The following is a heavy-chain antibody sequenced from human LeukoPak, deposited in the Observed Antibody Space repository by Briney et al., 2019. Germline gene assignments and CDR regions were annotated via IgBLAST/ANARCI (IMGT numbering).Heavy chain of an antibody. V-gene: IGHV1-8*01. CDR1: GYAFTSYD. Sequence: ASVKVSCKASGYAFTSYDINWVRQATGQGLEWMGWMNPNSGNTGYAQKFQGRVTMTRNTSISTAYMELSSLTSEDTAVYYCARTYYFEGSADNWFDPWGQGTLVTVSS. J-gene: IGHJ5*02. CDR3: ARTYYFEGSADNWFDP. D-gene: IGHD3-22*01. CDR2: MNPNSGNT.